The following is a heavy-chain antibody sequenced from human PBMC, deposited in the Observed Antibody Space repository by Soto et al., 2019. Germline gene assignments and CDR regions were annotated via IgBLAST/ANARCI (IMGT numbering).Heavy chain of an antibody. D-gene: IGHD1-1*01. CDR3: ARASRNLDY. Sequence: GVLRLSCVASVFTFSDYYMSWIRQAPGKGLKWVSFISSSSSIYTAYADSVKGRFTITRDNAKNSLYLQMTGLRAEDTAVYYCARASRNLDYWGQGTLVTVSS. CDR1: VFTFSDYY. J-gene: IGHJ4*02. V-gene: IGHV3-11*06. CDR2: ISSSSSIYT.